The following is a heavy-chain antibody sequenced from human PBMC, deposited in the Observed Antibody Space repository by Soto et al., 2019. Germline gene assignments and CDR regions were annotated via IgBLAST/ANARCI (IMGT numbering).Heavy chain of an antibody. CDR1: GFTISDYY. CDR3: ARGGRTDWRYFGS. CDR2: TRNKVNSYTT. Sequence: EVQLVESGGGLVQPGGSLRLSCAAAGFTISDYYMDWVRQAPGMGLEWVARTRNKVNSYTTEYAASVKGRFTISRGGSESSVYLLMNSLRTEDTAVYYCARGGRTDWRYFGSWGEGTLVTVSS. J-gene: IGHJ4*02. V-gene: IGHV3-72*01. D-gene: IGHD1-1*01.